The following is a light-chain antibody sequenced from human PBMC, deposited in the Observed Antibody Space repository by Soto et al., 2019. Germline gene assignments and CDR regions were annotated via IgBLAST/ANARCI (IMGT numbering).Light chain of an antibody. V-gene: IGKV1-27*01. J-gene: IGKJ5*01. CDR1: QGISSN. Sequence: DIQLTQSPSSPSASVGDRFTITCRVSQGISSNLNWYRQKPGKVPKLLIYSASNLQSGVPSRFSGSGSGTEFTLTISSLQSEDLAVYYCQQYNHWPPITFGQGTRLEIK. CDR2: SAS. CDR3: QQYNHWPPIT.